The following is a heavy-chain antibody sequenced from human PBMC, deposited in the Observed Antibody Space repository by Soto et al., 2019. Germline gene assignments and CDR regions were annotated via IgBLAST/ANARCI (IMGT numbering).Heavy chain of an antibody. Sequence: QVLLQESGPGLMKPSQTLSLTCTVSGLTISSAYYYWSWIRQHPGKGLEWVGNIYYNGSTYYSPSLKSRVTLWVDTSKNQFSLRLASVTAADTAVYYCARYRISGSWSKFDYWGQGTLVTVSS. D-gene: IGHD6-13*01. CDR2: IYYNGST. J-gene: IGHJ4*02. V-gene: IGHV4-31*03. CDR1: GLTISSAYYY. CDR3: ARYRISGSWSKFDY.